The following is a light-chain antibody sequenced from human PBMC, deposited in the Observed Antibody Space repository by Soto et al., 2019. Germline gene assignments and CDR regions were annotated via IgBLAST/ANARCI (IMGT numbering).Light chain of an antibody. CDR3: QQYNNWPRT. CDR2: GAS. CDR1: QNVDSN. Sequence: EIVLTQSPGTLSLSPGERATLSCRASQNVDSNLAWYQQKPGQAPRLLIYGASTRVTGIPARFSGSGSGTEFTLTISSLQSEDFAVYSCQQYNNWPRTFGQGTKVDI. J-gene: IGKJ1*01. V-gene: IGKV3-15*01.